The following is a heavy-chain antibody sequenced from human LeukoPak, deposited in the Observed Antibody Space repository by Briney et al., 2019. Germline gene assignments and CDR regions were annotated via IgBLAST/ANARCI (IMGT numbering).Heavy chain of an antibody. Sequence: ASVKVSCKASGYTFTSYYMHWVRQAPGQGLEWMGIINPSGGSTSYAQKFQGRVTMTRDTSTSTVYMELSSLRSEDTAVYYCAXDXPHYDFWSGGDYWGQGTLVTVSS. D-gene: IGHD3-3*01. V-gene: IGHV1-46*01. CDR1: GYTFTSYY. J-gene: IGHJ4*02. CDR3: AXDXPHYDFWSGGDY. CDR2: INPSGGST.